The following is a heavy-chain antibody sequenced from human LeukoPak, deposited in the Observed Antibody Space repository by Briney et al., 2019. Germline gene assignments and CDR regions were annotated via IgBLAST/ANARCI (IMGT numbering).Heavy chain of an antibody. J-gene: IGHJ4*02. CDR2: ISGSGGST. Sequence: MXWXXXXPGKGLEWVSAISGSGGSTYYADSVKGRFTISRDNSKNTLYLQMNSLRAEDTAVYYCATFGHWGQGTLVTVSS. V-gene: IGHV3-23*01. CDR3: ATFGH.